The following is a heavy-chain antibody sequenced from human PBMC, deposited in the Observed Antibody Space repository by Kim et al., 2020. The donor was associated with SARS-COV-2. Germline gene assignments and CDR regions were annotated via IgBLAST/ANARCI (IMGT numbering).Heavy chain of an antibody. V-gene: IGHV3-7*01. D-gene: IGHD3-16*01. J-gene: IGHJ4*02. CDR1: GFPFSSYW. CDR3: AREGEGGFDF. Sequence: GGSLRLSCAASGFPFSSYWMSWVRQAPGKGLEWVANIRQDGTRKEYVDSVKGRFTISRDNAKNSVYLQMNSLRAEDTAVYYCAREGEGGFDFWGQGTLVT. CDR2: IRQDGTRK.